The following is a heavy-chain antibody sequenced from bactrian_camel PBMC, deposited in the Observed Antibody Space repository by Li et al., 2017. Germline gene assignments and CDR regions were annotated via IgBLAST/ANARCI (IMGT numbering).Heavy chain of an antibody. CDR1: GYPYNDDRC. CDR3: AADLGRSVRTGGLCYASPDNY. CDR2: VDNSSWK. J-gene: IGHJ4*01. Sequence: HVQLVESGGGSVQPGGSLRLSCELSGYPYNDDRCMAWFKRAPGKERDGVAMVDNSSWKFYGDSWKGRFTISRDNAENTVYLQMNSLEPEDNGMYLCAADLGRSVRTGGLCYASPDNYWGQGTQVTVS. D-gene: IGHD5*01. V-gene: IGHV3S53*01.